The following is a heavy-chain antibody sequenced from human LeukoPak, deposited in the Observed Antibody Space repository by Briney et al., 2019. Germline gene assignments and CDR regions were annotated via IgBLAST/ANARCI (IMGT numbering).Heavy chain of an antibody. V-gene: IGHV3-74*01. CDR1: GFTFSNYW. Sequence: GGSLRLSCAASGFTFSNYWMHWVRQAPGKGLVWVSLINSDGSSTNYADSVKGRFTTYRDNAKNTLYLQMNSLRAEDTAAYYCARDYGDAFDVWGQGTMVTVSS. CDR3: ARDYGDAFDV. CDR2: INSDGSST. J-gene: IGHJ3*01. D-gene: IGHD4-17*01.